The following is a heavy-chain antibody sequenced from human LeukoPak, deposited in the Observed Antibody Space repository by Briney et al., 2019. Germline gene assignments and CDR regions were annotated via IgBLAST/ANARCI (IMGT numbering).Heavy chain of an antibody. J-gene: IGHJ4*02. Sequence: AGSLRLPCAASGFTFSNYAMSWVRQAPGKGLEWVSAISGSGGGTYYADSVKGRFTISRDNSKNTLYLQMNSLRAEDTAVYYCAKYGATQDGYWGQGTLVTVSS. CDR1: GFTFSNYA. V-gene: IGHV3-23*01. CDR2: ISGSGGGT. CDR3: AKYGATQDGY. D-gene: IGHD3-10*01.